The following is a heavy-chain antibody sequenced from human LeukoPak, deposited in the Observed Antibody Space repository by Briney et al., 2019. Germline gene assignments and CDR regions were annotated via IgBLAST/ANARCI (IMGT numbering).Heavy chain of an antibody. V-gene: IGHV4-59*13. CDR2: IYYSGST. Sequence: SETLSLTCTVSGGSISSYYWNWIRQPPGEGLEWIGYIYYSGSTNYNPSLKSRVTISVGTSKNHFSLRLSSVTAADTAVYYCARDTSLDAFDIWGQGTMVTVSS. CDR1: GGSISSYY. J-gene: IGHJ3*02. CDR3: ARDTSLDAFDI.